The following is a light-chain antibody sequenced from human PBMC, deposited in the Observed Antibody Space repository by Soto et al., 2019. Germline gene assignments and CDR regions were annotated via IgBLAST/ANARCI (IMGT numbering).Light chain of an antibody. V-gene: IGLV2-11*01. J-gene: IGLJ1*01. CDR1: NSDVGAYDY. Sequence: QSALTQPRSVSGSPGQSVTISCTGTNSDVGAYDYVSWYQQHPGKAPQLILYDVTKRPSGVPDRFSGSKSGVTASLTISGLQAEDEADYYCCSYVGNDVYVFGTGTKLTVL. CDR2: DVT. CDR3: CSYVGNDVYV.